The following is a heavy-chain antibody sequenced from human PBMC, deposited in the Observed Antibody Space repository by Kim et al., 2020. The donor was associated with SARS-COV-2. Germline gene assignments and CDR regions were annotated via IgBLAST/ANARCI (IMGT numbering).Heavy chain of an antibody. CDR3: TRDYYDSSGGFDI. CDR1: GLTLGNYA. D-gene: IGHD3-22*01. V-gene: IGHV3-49*04. Sequence: GGSLRLSCTGSGLTLGNYAINWVRQAPGKGLEWIGFVRSKSYGETTEYAASVGGRFTISRDGYKNIAYLQMNSLKIEDTAVYYCTRDYYDSSGGFDIWGRGTMVTVSS. CDR2: VRSKSYGETT. J-gene: IGHJ3*02.